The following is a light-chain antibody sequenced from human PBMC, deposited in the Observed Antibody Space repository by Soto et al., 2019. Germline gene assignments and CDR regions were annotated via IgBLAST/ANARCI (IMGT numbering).Light chain of an antibody. CDR3: QVRTDWPPFKYT. J-gene: IGKJ2*01. CDR1: QSVDTM. Sequence: EIVLTQSPASLSLSAGERVTLSCRASQSVDTMVASYQQQVGRTPRLLIYETSNRATGVPGRFSGSGSGTDFTLTISRLEPEDFAVYFCQVRTDWPPFKYTFGQGTKLEV. CDR2: ETS. V-gene: IGKV3-11*01.